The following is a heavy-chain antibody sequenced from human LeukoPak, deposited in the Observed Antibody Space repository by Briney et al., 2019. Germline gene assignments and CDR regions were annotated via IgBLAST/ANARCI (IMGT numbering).Heavy chain of an antibody. V-gene: IGHV4-59*01. D-gene: IGHD3-9*01. CDR1: GGSISSYY. CDR2: LYYSGGIT. Sequence: SETLSLTCTVSGGSISSYYWSWIRQPPGKGLEWIGYLYYSGGITNYNPSLKSRVSISVDTSKNQFSLKVSSVTAADTAVYYCARAHYDILTGYYYFDYWGQGTLVTVSS. J-gene: IGHJ4*02. CDR3: ARAHYDILTGYYYFDY.